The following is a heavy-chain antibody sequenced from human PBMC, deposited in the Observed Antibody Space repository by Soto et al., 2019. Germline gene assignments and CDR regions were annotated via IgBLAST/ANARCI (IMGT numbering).Heavy chain of an antibody. J-gene: IGHJ4*02. Sequence: EVQLVESGGGLVQPGGSLKLSCAASGFTFSGSVIHWVRQASGKGLEWVGRIRSKADSYATAYAASVEGRFTISRDDSKNTAYLQMNSLKTVDTAVYYCTCSLIVADNYWGQGTVVTVS. V-gene: IGHV3-73*01. CDR1: GFTFSGSV. CDR2: IRSKADSYAT. D-gene: IGHD5-12*01. CDR3: TCSLIVADNY.